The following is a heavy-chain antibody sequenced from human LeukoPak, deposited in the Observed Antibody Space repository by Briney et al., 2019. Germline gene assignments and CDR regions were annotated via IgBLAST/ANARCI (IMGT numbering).Heavy chain of an antibody. CDR3: ARRVVAGGSWYYYNDGEFDY. CDR2: IYYSGNT. V-gene: IGHV4-31*03. D-gene: IGHD2-15*01. J-gene: IGHJ4*02. Sequence: SETLSLTCTVSGGSISSGGYYWSWIRQHPGQGLEWIGYIYYSGNTNYNPSLKSRVTISVDTSKNQFSLKLSSVTAADTAVYYCARRVVAGGSWYYYNDGEFDYWGQGTLVTVSS. CDR1: GGSISSGGYY.